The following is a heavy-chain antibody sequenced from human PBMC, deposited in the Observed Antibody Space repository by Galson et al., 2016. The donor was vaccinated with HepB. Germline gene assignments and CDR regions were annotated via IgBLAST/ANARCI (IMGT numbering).Heavy chain of an antibody. CDR1: GGSIISYF. D-gene: IGHD6-19*01. J-gene: IGHJ4*02. CDR2: SGST. Sequence: ETLSLTCTVSGGSIISYFWSWIRQTPGRGLEWIGDSGSTNCNPSLKSRVLISVDSSKNQFSLTLSSVTAADTAVYFCARVGSGWSVDSWGQGMLVTVSS. CDR3: ARVGSGWSVDS. V-gene: IGHV4-59*01.